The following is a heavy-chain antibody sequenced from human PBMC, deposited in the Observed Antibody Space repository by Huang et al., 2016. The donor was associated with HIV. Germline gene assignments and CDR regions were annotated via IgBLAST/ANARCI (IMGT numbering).Heavy chain of an antibody. D-gene: IGHD2-2*01. J-gene: IGHJ3*02. Sequence: QLHLQQSGPGLVRPSETLSLICTVSGGSITSSNHYWGWLRQTPGKGLEWIGNCYYSGEAYYTPSLKNRASISIDTSKSQFSLRLSSVIATDTAVYYCASGEYGKNAYDIWGQGTVVTVSA. CDR1: GGSITSSNHY. CDR2: CYYSGEA. V-gene: IGHV4-39*01. CDR3: ASGEYGKNAYDI.